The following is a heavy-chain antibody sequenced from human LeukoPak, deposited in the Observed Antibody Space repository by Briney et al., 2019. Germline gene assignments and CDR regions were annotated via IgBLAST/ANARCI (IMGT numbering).Heavy chain of an antibody. V-gene: IGHV1-2*02. Sequence: ASVKVSCKASGYTFTGYYMHRVRQAPGQGLEWMGWINPNSGGTNYAQKFQGRVTMTRDTSISTAYMELSRLRSDDTAVYYCARGGNTDYGDYGMDVWGQGTTVTVSS. J-gene: IGHJ6*02. CDR2: INPNSGGT. D-gene: IGHD4-17*01. CDR3: ARGGNTDYGDYGMDV. CDR1: GYTFTGYY.